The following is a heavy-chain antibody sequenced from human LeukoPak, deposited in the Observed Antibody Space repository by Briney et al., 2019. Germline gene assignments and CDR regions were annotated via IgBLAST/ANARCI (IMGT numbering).Heavy chain of an antibody. J-gene: IGHJ4*02. CDR2: ISYDGSQK. CDR3: ARGSYGDLY. V-gene: IGHV3-30*04. Sequence: GRSLRLSCAASGFTFSSYAMHWVRQAPGKGLEWVAVISYDGSQKNYADSVKGLFTISRDNSKNTLYLQMSSLRAEDTAVYYCARGSYGDLYWGQGTLVTVSS. CDR1: GFTFSSYA. D-gene: IGHD4-17*01.